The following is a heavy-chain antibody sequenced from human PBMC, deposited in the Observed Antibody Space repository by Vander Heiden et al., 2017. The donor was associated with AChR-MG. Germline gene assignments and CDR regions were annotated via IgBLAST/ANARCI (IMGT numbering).Heavy chain of an antibody. CDR3: ARGDSSSSYYYYGMDV. Sequence: QVQLQESGPGLVKPSETLSLTCTVSGCSISSYYWSWLRQPPGKGLEWIRYIEYSGGTNDNPSLKSRVTISVDTSKNQYSLKLSSVTAADTAVYYCARGDSSSSYYYYGMDVWGQGTTVTVSS. CDR1: GCSISSYY. D-gene: IGHD6-6*01. J-gene: IGHJ6*02. CDR2: IEYSGGT. V-gene: IGHV4-59*01.